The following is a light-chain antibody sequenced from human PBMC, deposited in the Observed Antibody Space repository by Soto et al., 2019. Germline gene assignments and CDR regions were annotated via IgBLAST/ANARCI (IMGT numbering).Light chain of an antibody. CDR2: DAS. V-gene: IGKV1-5*02. J-gene: IGKJ1*01. CDR1: QSISSW. Sequence: DIQVTQSPSTLCSVLLDRVTIICRASQSISSWLAWYQQKPGKAPKLLIYDASSLESGVPSRFSGSGSGTEFTLTISSLKPDDFATYYCQKYNTWTFGQGTKVDIK. CDR3: QKYNTWT.